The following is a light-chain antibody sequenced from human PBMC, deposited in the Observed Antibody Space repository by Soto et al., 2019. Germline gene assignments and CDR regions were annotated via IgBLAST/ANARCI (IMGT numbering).Light chain of an antibody. J-gene: IGKJ1*01. CDR2: GAS. CDR1: QSVSSSY. V-gene: IGKV3-20*01. Sequence: EIVLTQAPGSLSLSPGERATLSWRASQSVSSSYLAWYQQKPGQAPSLLIFGASSRATGIPDRFSGSGSGTDFTLTISRLEPEDFAVYYCQQSGGSTRTFGQGTKVDIK. CDR3: QQSGGSTRT.